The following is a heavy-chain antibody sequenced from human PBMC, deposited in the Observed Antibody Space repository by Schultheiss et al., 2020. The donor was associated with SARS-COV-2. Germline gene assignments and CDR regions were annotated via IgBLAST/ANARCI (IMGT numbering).Heavy chain of an antibody. CDR1: GGTFSSYA. D-gene: IGHD6-19*01. Sequence: SVKVSCKASGGTFSSYAISWVRQAPGQGLEWMGRIIPILGIANYAQKFQGRVTITADKSTSTAYMELSSLRSEDTAVYYCARDYIWRLAVAGMSYGMDVWCQGTTVTVSS. CDR2: IIPILGIA. V-gene: IGHV1-69*04. CDR3: ARDYIWRLAVAGMSYGMDV. J-gene: IGHJ6*02.